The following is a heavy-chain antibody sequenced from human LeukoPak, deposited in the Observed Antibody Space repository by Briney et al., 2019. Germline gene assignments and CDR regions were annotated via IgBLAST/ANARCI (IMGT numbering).Heavy chain of an antibody. V-gene: IGHV3-30*18. CDR3: AEERGYSGYDYRPAVDY. CDR2: ISYDGSNK. Sequence: PGGSLRLSCAASGFTFSSYGMHWVRQAPGKGLEWVAVISYDGSNKYYADSVKGRFTISRDNSKNTLYLQMNSLRTEDTAVYYCAEERGYSGYDYRPAVDYWGQGTLVTVSS. J-gene: IGHJ4*02. D-gene: IGHD5-12*01. CDR1: GFTFSSYG.